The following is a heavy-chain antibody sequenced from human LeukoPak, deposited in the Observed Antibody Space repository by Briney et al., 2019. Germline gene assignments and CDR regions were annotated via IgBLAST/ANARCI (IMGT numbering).Heavy chain of an antibody. J-gene: IGHJ4*02. CDR2: ISSDGSST. CDR3: ARDYGGGGYYFDY. D-gene: IGHD4-23*01. CDR1: GFTFSTYW. V-gene: IGHV3-74*01. Sequence: PGGSLRLPCAASGFTFSTYWMHWVRQAPGKGLVWLSRISSDGSSTNYADSVKGRFTISRDNAKNTLYLQMNSLRAEDTAVYYCARDYGGGGYYFDYWGQGTLVTVSS.